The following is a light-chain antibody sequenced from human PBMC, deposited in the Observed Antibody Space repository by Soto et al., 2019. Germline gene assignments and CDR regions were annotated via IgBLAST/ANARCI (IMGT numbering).Light chain of an antibody. CDR1: QSVGSN. V-gene: IGKV3-20*01. Sequence: DIVLIQSPATLYLSPGERATLSCRASQSVGSNLAWYQQNPGQAPRLLMFRTSTRATGFPARFSAGGSGTDFTLTISRLEPEDFAVYYCQQFSSYPLTFGGGTKVDIK. J-gene: IGKJ4*01. CDR3: QQFSSYPLT. CDR2: RTS.